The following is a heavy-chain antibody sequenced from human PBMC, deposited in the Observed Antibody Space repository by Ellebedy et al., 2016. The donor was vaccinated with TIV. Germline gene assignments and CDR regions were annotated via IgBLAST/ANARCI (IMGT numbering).Heavy chain of an antibody. D-gene: IGHD6-13*01. CDR2: ISSSGSTI. CDR3: ASPNPLAAAGTFDV. CDR1: GFTFSSYE. Sequence: GESLKISCAASGFTFSSYEMNWVRQAPGKGLEWVSYISSSGSTIYYADSVKGRFTISRDNAKNSLYLQMNSLRAEDTAVYYCASPNPLAAAGTFDVWGQGTTVTVSS. J-gene: IGHJ6*02. V-gene: IGHV3-48*03.